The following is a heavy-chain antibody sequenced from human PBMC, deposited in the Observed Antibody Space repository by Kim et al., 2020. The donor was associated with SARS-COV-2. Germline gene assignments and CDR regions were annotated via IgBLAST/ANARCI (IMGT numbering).Heavy chain of an antibody. Sequence: SETLSLTCTVSGGSISSSSYYGGWIRQPPGKGLEWIGSIYYSGSTYYNPSLKSRVTISVATSKNQFSLKLSSVTAADTAVYYCARRIVTTKLNHYYGMDVWGQGTTVTLSS. CDR2: IYYSGST. D-gene: IGHD5-12*01. CDR1: GGSISSSSYY. V-gene: IGHV4-39*01. J-gene: IGHJ6*02. CDR3: ARRIVTTKLNHYYGMDV.